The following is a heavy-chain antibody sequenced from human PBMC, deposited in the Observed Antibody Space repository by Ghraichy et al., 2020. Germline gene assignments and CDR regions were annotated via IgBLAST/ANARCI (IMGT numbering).Heavy chain of an antibody. J-gene: IGHJ4*02. CDR2: INHSGST. CDR1: GGSFSGYY. Sequence: SQTLSLTCAVYGGSFSGYYWSWIRPPPGKGPEWIGEINHSGSTNYNPSLKSRVTISVDTSKNQFSLKLSSVTAADTAVYYCARGNYDYVWGSYRYTTLAYWRQGILDTGST. D-gene: IGHD3-16*02. CDR3: ARGNYDYVWGSYRYTTLAY. V-gene: IGHV4-34*01.